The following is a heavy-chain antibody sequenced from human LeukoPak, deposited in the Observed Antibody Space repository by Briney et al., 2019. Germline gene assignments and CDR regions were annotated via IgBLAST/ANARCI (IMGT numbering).Heavy chain of an antibody. CDR2: IYYSGST. Sequence: PSETLSLTCTVSGGSISSYYWSWIRQPPGKGLEWIGYIYYSGSTNYNPSLKSRVTISVDTSKNQFSLKLSSVTAADTAVYYCVRVGYCSSTSCYTGYYYMDVWGKGTTVTVSS. D-gene: IGHD2-2*02. V-gene: IGHV4-59*01. J-gene: IGHJ6*03. CDR1: GGSISSYY. CDR3: VRVGYCSSTSCYTGYYYMDV.